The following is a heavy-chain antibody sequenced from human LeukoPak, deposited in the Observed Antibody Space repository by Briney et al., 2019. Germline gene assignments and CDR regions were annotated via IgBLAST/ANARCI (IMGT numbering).Heavy chain of an antibody. J-gene: IGHJ4*02. Sequence: PGGSLRLSCAASGFTFSSYGMHWVRQAPGKGLEWVAFIRYDGSNKYYADSVKGRFTISRDNSKNTLYLQMNSLRAEDTAVYYCAKDLGSSWYFFDYWGQGTLVTVSS. CDR3: AKDLGSSWYFFDY. V-gene: IGHV3-30*02. D-gene: IGHD6-13*01. CDR1: GFTFSSYG. CDR2: IRYDGSNK.